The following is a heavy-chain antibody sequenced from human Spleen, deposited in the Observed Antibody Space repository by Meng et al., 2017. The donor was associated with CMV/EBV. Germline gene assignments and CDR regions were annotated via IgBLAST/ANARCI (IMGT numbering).Heavy chain of an antibody. CDR1: GFTFSSYS. J-gene: IGHJ4*02. CDR3: ARYGGGDYPMVFDY. D-gene: IGHD2-21*01. Sequence: GESLKISCPASGFTFSSYSMNWVRQAPGKGLEWVSAIRSSSRYIYYADSVKGRFTISRDNAKNSLYLQMHSLRAEDTAVYHCARYGGGDYPMVFDYWGQGTLVTVSS. CDR2: IRSSSRYI. V-gene: IGHV3-21*01.